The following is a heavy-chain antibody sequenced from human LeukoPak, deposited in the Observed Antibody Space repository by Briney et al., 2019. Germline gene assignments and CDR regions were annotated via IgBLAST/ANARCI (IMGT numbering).Heavy chain of an antibody. J-gene: IGHJ4*02. CDR3: ARIKMYYYDSSGYRRGVYYFDY. D-gene: IGHD3-22*01. V-gene: IGHV1-3*01. CDR2: INAGNGNT. Sequence: GASVKVSCKASGYTFTSYAMHWVRQAPGQRLEWMGWINAGNGNTKYSQKFQGRVTITRDTSASTAYMELSSLRSEDTAVYYCARIKMYYYDSSGYRRGVYYFDYWGQGTLVTVSS. CDR1: GYTFTSYA.